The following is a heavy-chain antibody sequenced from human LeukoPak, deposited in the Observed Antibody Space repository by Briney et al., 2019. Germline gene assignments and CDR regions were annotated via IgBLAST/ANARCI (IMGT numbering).Heavy chain of an antibody. CDR2: IRYDGSNK. CDR3: AKSRHYDILTGPRGDYYMDV. CDR1: GFTFSSYG. V-gene: IGHV3-30*02. J-gene: IGHJ6*03. D-gene: IGHD3-9*01. Sequence: GGSLRLSCAASGFTFSSYGMSWVRQAPGKGLEWVAFIRYDGSNKYYADSVKGRFTISRDNSKNTLYLQMNSLRAEDTAVYYCAKSRHYDILTGPRGDYYMDVWGKGTTVTISS.